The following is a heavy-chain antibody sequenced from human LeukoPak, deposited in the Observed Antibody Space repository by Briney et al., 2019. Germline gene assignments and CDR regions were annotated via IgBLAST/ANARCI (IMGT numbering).Heavy chain of an antibody. D-gene: IGHD2-2*01. CDR1: GFIFNSYT. CDR2: ISYDGGTK. J-gene: IGHJ6*02. Sequence: GGSLRLSCAASGFIFNSYTLHWVRQAPGKGLEWVAHISYDGGTKFYADSVKGRFTISRDNSRNTLYLQMNSLRADDTALYYCARGRGYCSTTGKCHYYGLDVWGQGTTVAVSS. V-gene: IGHV3-30-3*01. CDR3: ARGRGYCSTTGKCHYYGLDV.